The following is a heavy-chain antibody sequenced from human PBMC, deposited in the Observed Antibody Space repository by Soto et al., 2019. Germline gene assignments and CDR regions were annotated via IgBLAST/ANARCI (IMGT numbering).Heavy chain of an antibody. D-gene: IGHD1-7*01. CDR1: GFTFNTYD. J-gene: IGHJ3*02. CDR2: IATAGDT. V-gene: IGHV3-13*01. Sequence: EVQLVESGGGLVQPGGSLRLSCAASGFTFNTYDMHWVHQATGKGLEWVSGIATAGDTYYPGSVKGRFIVSREDAKNSFYLQMNSLRAGDTAVYYCARAISGTTTAFDIWGQGTMVTVSS. CDR3: ARAISGTTTAFDI.